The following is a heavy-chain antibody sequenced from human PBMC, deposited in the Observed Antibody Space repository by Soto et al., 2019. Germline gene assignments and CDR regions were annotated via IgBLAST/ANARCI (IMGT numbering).Heavy chain of an antibody. J-gene: IGHJ6*02. D-gene: IGHD3-10*01. CDR3: ARVLLWFGELLPDYYYYGMDV. V-gene: IGHV3-21*01. Sequence: GGSLRLSCAASGFTFSSYSMNWVRQAPGKGLEWVSSISSSSSYIYYADSVKGRFTISRDNAKNSLYLQMNSLRAEDTAVYYCARVLLWFGELLPDYYYYGMDVWGQGTTVTVSS. CDR2: ISSSSSYI. CDR1: GFTFSSYS.